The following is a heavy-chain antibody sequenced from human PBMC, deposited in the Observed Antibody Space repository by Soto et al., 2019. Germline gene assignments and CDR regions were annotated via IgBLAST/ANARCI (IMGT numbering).Heavy chain of an antibody. Sequence: SETLSLTCTVSGCSISSYYWSWIRQPPGKGLEWIGYIYYSGSTNYNPSLKSRVTISVDTSKNQFSLKLSSVTAADTAVYYCARLIRNYYYYMDVWGKGTTVTVSS. J-gene: IGHJ6*03. CDR1: GCSISSYY. V-gene: IGHV4-59*08. CDR2: IYYSGST. CDR3: ARLIRNYYYYMDV.